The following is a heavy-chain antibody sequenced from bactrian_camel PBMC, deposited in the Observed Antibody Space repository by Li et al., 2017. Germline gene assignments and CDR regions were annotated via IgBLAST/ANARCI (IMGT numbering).Heavy chain of an antibody. CDR3: AANQARDCSWHGLGLPRQLPYYND. CDR2: IDTDGST. CDR1: EYSDRSDY. Sequence: HVQLVESGGGSVQRGGPLRLSCAISEYSDRSDYIGWVRQVVGKEREGVASIDTDGSTSYADSVKGRFTVSQDSAKNILYLQMNSLKPEDTAVYICAANQARDCSWHGLGLPRQLPYYNDWGQGTQVTVSS. J-gene: IGHJ4*01. V-gene: IGHV3S9*01. D-gene: IGHD2*01.